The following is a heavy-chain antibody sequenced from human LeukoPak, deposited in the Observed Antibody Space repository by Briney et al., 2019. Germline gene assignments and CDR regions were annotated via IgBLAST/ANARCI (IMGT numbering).Heavy chain of an antibody. V-gene: IGHV4-4*07. D-gene: IGHD4-11*01. J-gene: IGHJ4*02. Sequence: SETLALTCTVSGGSISSYYWSWIRQPAGKGLEWIGRIYSSGNTNYNPSLRSPVTMSIDTSKNQFSLKVTSVTDADTPVYYCARDPYNNSPFDYWGQGTLVTVSS. CDR3: ARDPYNNSPFDY. CDR1: GGSISSYY. CDR2: IYSSGNT.